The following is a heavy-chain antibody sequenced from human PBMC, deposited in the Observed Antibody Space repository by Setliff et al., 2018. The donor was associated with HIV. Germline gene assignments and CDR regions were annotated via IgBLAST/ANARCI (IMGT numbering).Heavy chain of an antibody. D-gene: IGHD2-15*01. CDR3: VRQPCSGGSCYSRDFDY. CDR1: GFTFSSYS. Sequence: GGSLRLSCAASGFTFSSYSMNWVRQAPGKGLEWVSSISSTSYYIYYADSVKGRFTISRDNAKTSLYLQMNSLRAEDTAVYYCVRQPCSGGSCYSRDFDYWGQGTQVTVSS. V-gene: IGHV3-21*01. J-gene: IGHJ4*02. CDR2: ISSTSYYI.